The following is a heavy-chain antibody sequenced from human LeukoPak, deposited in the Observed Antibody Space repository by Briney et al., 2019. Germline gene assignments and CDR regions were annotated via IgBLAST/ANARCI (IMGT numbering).Heavy chain of an antibody. Sequence: SVRVSCKASGYTFTGYYMHWVRQAPGQGLEWMGGIIPVFGTSNYAQKFQGRVTITADESTRTAYMELSSLRSEDTAVYYCARVTGGRYCSTTSCYMRGWFDPWGQGTLVTVSS. J-gene: IGHJ5*02. CDR3: ARVTGGRYCSTTSCYMRGWFDP. D-gene: IGHD2-2*02. CDR1: GYTFTGYY. V-gene: IGHV1-69*13. CDR2: IIPVFGTS.